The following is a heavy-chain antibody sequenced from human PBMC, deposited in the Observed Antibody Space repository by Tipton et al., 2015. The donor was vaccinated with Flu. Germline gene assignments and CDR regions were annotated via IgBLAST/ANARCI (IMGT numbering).Heavy chain of an antibody. V-gene: IGHV4-38-2*02. J-gene: IGHJ4*02. Sequence: TLSLTCTVSGDSMRRDYFWGWIRQAPGKGLEWIGNIHYSGSPHYNPSLKSRVTISVDTSKNQFSLKLSFVTAADTAVYYCARQSYDFWSGPGGDYWGQGTLVTVSS. CDR1: GDSMRRDYF. CDR3: ARQSYDFWSGPGGDY. CDR2: IHYSGSP. D-gene: IGHD3-3*01.